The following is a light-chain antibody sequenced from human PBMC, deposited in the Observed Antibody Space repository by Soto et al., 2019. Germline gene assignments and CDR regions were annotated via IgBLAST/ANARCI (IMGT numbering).Light chain of an antibody. CDR2: KAS. CDR3: KQYHSRGT. V-gene: IGKV1-5*03. Sequence: DIQMTQSPSTLSASVGDRVTITCRASQSISGWLAWYQQKPGTAPKLLIYKASTFQSRVPSRFSGSGSGTDSPLTISSLQPDDFAAYYCKQYHSRGTVGQGTKVQVK. J-gene: IGKJ1*01. CDR1: QSISGW.